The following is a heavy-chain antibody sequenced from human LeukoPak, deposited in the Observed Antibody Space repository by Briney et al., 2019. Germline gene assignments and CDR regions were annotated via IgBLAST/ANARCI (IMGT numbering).Heavy chain of an antibody. CDR2: ISGSGGST. J-gene: IGHJ6*03. CDR3: AKVPRVPATLRGSTSGNYYYYMDV. CDR1: GGSISSYY. Sequence: ETLSLTCTVSGGSISSYYWSWVRQAPGKWLEWVSAISGSGGSTYYADSVKGRFTISRDNSKNTVSLQMNSLRAEDTAIYYCAKVPRVPATLRGSTSGNYYYYMDVWGKGTTVTVSS. D-gene: IGHD2-2*01. V-gene: IGHV3-23*01.